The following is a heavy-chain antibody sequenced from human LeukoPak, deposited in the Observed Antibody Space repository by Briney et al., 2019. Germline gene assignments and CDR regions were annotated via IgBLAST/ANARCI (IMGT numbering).Heavy chain of an antibody. D-gene: IGHD2-2*02. J-gene: IGHJ3*02. CDR1: GGTFSSYA. CDR2: IIPIFGTA. Sequence: ASVKVSCKASGGTFSSYAISWVRQAPGQGLEWMGGIIPIFGTANYAQKFQGRVTITADESTSTAYMELSSLRSEDMAVYYCARGDCSSTSCYTAHDAFDIWGQGTMVTVSS. V-gene: IGHV1-69*13. CDR3: ARGDCSSTSCYTAHDAFDI.